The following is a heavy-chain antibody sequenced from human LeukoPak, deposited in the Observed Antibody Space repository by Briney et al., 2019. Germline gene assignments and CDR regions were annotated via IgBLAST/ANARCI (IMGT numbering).Heavy chain of an antibody. J-gene: IGHJ6*02. CDR3: ARVGLSGYDYEYYYYYGMDV. Sequence: GASVNVSCKASGGTFSSDAISWVRQATGQGLERMGRIIPILGIANYAQKFQGRVTITADKSTSTAYMELSSLRSEDTAVYYCARVGLSGYDYEYYYYYGMDVWGQGTTVTVSS. CDR1: GGTFSSDA. V-gene: IGHV1-69*04. D-gene: IGHD5-12*01. CDR2: IIPILGIA.